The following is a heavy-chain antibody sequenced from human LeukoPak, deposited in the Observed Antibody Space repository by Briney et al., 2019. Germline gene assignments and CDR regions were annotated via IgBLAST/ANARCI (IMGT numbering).Heavy chain of an antibody. D-gene: IGHD2/OR15-2a*01. CDR1: GFTFSTYS. J-gene: IGHJ2*01. V-gene: IGHV3-23*01. CDR3: ARNVSGQYFDI. Sequence: GGSLRLSCAASGFTFSTYSMNWVRQAPGKGLECISAISGSGDSTHYADSVKGRFTISRDNSKNTLYLQMNSLRAVDTAVYYCARNVSGQYFDIWGRGTLVTVSS. CDR2: ISGSGDST.